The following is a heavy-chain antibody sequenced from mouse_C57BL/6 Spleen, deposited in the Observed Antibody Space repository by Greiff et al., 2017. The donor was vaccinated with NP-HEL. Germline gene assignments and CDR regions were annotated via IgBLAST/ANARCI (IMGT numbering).Heavy chain of an antibody. V-gene: IGHV5-9-1*02. CDR2: ISSGGDYI. CDR3: TRGGGLITTVVAPSFAY. CDR1: GFTFSSYA. Sequence: EVQRVESGEGLVKPGGSLKLSCAASGFTFSSYAMSWVRQTPEKRLEWVAYISSGGDYIYYADTVKGRFTISRDNARNTLYLQMSSLKSEDTAMYYCTRGGGLITTVVAPSFAYWGQGTLVTVSA. J-gene: IGHJ3*01. D-gene: IGHD1-1*01.